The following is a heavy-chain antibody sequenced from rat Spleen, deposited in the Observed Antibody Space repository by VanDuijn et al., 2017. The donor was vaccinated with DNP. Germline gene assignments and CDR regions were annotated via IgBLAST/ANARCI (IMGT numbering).Heavy chain of an antibody. CDR3: ARHRTIMPYYYAMDA. Sequence: EVQLVESGGGLVQPGRSLKVSCVASGFTFSKNAMAWVRQSPTKGLEWVAALSFDGSSTYYRDSVKGRFTISRDNAQGTLYLQMDSLRSEDTATYYCARHRTIMPYYYAMDAWGQGASVTVSS. J-gene: IGHJ4*01. V-gene: IGHV5-29*01. CDR2: LSFDGSST. CDR1: GFTFSKNA. D-gene: IGHD1-12*01.